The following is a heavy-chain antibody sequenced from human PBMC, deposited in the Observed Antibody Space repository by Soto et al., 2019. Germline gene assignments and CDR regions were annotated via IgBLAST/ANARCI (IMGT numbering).Heavy chain of an antibody. CDR2: MGTVSSTK. D-gene: IGHD2-8*01. Sequence: PGGSLRLSCAVSGFTFSAYSMNWVRQAPGKGLEWVSYMGTVSSTKSYADSVKGRFTISRDNAKKSLYLEMNSLRDEDTAVYYCARERFCTNGVCNYYSYGMDVWGQGTTVTVSS. CDR3: ARERFCTNGVCNYYSYGMDV. CDR1: GFTFSAYS. J-gene: IGHJ6*02. V-gene: IGHV3-48*02.